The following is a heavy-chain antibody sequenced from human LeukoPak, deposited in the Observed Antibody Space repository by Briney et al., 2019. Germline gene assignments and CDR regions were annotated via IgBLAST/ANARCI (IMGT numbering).Heavy chain of an antibody. J-gene: IGHJ6*03. CDR3: ARVASGSLYYYYYYMDV. D-gene: IGHD3-10*01. Sequence: PGGSLRLSCAASGFTFSNYTMSWVRQAPGKGLEWVSSISSSSSYIYYADSVKGRFTISRDNAKNSLYLQMNSLRAEDTAVYYCARVASGSLYYYYYYMDVWGKGTTVTVSS. CDR1: GFTFSNYT. V-gene: IGHV3-21*01. CDR2: ISSSSSYI.